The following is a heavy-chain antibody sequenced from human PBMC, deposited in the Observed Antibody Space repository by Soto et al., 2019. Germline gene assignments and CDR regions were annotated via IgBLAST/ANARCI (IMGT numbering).Heavy chain of an antibody. CDR3: ASGRWDDYYYGMDV. D-gene: IGHD1-26*01. V-gene: IGHV5-51*01. CDR1: GYSFASYC. CDR2: IYPGDSDT. Sequence: QKIWSRVAGYSFASYCVGWVRQMHGKGLEWMGIIYPGDSDTRYSPSFQGQVTISADKSISTAYLQWSSLKASDTAMYYCASGRWDDYYYGMDVRGQATTVTVSS. J-gene: IGHJ6*02.